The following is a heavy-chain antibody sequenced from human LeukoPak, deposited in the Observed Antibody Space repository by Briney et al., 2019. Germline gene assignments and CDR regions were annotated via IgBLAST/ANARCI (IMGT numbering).Heavy chain of an antibody. V-gene: IGHV3-33*08. J-gene: IGHJ4*02. CDR3: ARDKMGALDY. CDR1: GFTVSSNY. Sequence: GGSLRLSCAASGFTVSSNYMSWVRQAPGKGLEWVSVIWYDGSNKYYADSVKGRFTISRDNSKNTLYLQMNSLRAEDTAVYYCARDKMGALDYWGQGTLATVSS. D-gene: IGHD1-26*01. CDR2: IWYDGSNK.